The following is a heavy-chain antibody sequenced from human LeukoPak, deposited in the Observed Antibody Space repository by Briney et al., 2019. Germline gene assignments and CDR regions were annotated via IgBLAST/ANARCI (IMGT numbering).Heavy chain of an antibody. V-gene: IGHV3-23*01. D-gene: IGHD3-10*01. CDR2: ISGSGGST. CDR1: GFTFSSYS. Sequence: TGGSLRLSCAASGFTFSSYSMNWVRQAPGKGLEWVSAISGSGGSTYYADSVKGRFTISRDNSKNTLYLQMNSLRAEDTAVYYCANSRAYFDYWGQGTLVTVSS. J-gene: IGHJ4*02. CDR3: ANSRAYFDY.